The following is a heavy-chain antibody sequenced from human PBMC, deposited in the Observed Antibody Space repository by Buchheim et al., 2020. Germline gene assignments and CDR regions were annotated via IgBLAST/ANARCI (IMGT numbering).Heavy chain of an antibody. D-gene: IGHD2-2*03. CDR3: ARLVRAPGYCSSTSCSGNDY. CDR1: GGTFSSYA. V-gene: IGHV1-69*06. J-gene: IGHJ4*02. Sequence: QVQLVQSGAEVRKPGSSVKVSCKASGGTFSSYAISWVRQAPGQGLEWMGGIIPIFGTANYAQKFQGRVTITADKSTSTAYMELSSLRSEDTAVYYCARLVRAPGYCSSTSCSGNDYWGQGTL. CDR2: IIPIFGTA.